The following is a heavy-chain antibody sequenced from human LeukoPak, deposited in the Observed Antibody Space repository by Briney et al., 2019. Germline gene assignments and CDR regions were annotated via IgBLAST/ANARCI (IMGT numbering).Heavy chain of an antibody. CDR2: INSDGRTT. Sequence: GGSLRLSCAASGFTFSSYWMHWVRHAPVKGLVWVSRINSDGRTTNYADSVKGRFTISRDNATNTLYLQMNSLSAEDTAVYYCARDPYNSGPGRAFDIWGQGTMVTVSS. J-gene: IGHJ3*02. V-gene: IGHV3-74*01. D-gene: IGHD6-19*01. CDR1: GFTFSSYW. CDR3: ARDPYNSGPGRAFDI.